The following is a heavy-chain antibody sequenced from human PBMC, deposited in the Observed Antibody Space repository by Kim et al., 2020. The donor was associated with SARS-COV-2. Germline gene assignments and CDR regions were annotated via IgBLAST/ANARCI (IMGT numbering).Heavy chain of an antibody. J-gene: IGHJ1*01. D-gene: IGHD3-22*01. V-gene: IGHV1-24*01. Sequence: ASVKVSCKVSGYTLTELSMHWVRQAPGKGLEWMGGFDPEDGETIYAQKFQGRVTMTEDTSTDTAYMELSSLRSEDTAVYYCATESYYYDSSGYYRLGFQHWGQGTLVTVSS. CDR3: ATESYYYDSSGYYRLGFQH. CDR2: FDPEDGET. CDR1: GYTLTELS.